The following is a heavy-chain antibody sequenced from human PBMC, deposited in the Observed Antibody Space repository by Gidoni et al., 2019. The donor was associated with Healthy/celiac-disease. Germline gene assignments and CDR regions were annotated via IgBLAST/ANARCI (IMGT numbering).Heavy chain of an antibody. Sequence: QVQLVQSGAEVKKPGASVKVSCKASGYPFTGYYMHWVRQAPGQGLEWMGWINPNSGGTNYAQKFQGRVTMTRDTSISTAYMELSRLRSDDTAVYYCARWRSSSSHYYYGMDVWGQGTTVTVSS. J-gene: IGHJ6*02. CDR2: INPNSGGT. CDR1: GYPFTGYY. D-gene: IGHD6-6*01. CDR3: ARWRSSSSHYYYGMDV. V-gene: IGHV1-2*02.